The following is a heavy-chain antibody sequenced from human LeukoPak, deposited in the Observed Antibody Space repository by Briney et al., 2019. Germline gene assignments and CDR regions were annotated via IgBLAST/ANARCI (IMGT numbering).Heavy chain of an antibody. Sequence: GESLKISCKGSGYSFTNYWIGWVRQMPGKGLEWMGIIDPGDSDTRYSPSFQGQVTISADKSISTAYLQWSSLKASDTAMYYCARRGGWYEGGYYFDYWGQGTLVTVSS. CDR1: GYSFTNYW. D-gene: IGHD6-19*01. J-gene: IGHJ4*02. CDR3: ARRGGWYEGGYYFDY. V-gene: IGHV5-51*01. CDR2: IDPGDSDT.